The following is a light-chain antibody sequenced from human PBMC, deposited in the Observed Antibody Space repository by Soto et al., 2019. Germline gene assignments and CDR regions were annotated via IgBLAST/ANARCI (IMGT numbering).Light chain of an antibody. V-gene: IGLV1-40*01. Sequence: QSVLTQPPSVSGAPGQRVTISCTGSSSNIGANYDVHWYQQRPGTAPKLLIFGNSNRPSGVPDRFSGSKSGTSASLAITGLQAEDEGDYHWQSYDSTLSARYVFGTGTKVTVL. CDR3: QSYDSTLSARYV. CDR1: SSNIGANYD. J-gene: IGLJ1*01. CDR2: GNS.